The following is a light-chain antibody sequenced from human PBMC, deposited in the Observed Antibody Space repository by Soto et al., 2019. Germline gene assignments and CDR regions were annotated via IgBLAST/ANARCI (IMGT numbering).Light chain of an antibody. J-gene: IGKJ1*01. CDR1: QRLSRY. CDR2: DSS. V-gene: IGKV3-11*01. CDR3: QVRSNSPWM. Sequence: EIVLTQSPATLSSSPGERATLSCRASQRLSRYLAWYQQNPRQAPRLLIYDSSTRATGIPARFSGSGSGTHSPLTISSPETDDFGVYYCQVRSNSPWMFGKGSKVDIK.